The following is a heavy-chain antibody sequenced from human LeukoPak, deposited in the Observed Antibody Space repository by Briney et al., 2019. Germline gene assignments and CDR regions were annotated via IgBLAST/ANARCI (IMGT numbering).Heavy chain of an antibody. J-gene: IGHJ4*02. Sequence: SETLSLTCTVSGGSINIYYWSWIRQPAGKGLEWMGRFYPSGSTNYNPSLKSRVTMSVDTSKSQLSLRLSSLTAADTAVYYCARDGADTVRGVAPTYYFDYWGQGILVTVSS. V-gene: IGHV4-4*07. CDR3: ARDGADTVRGVAPTYYFDY. CDR1: GGSINIYY. CDR2: FYPSGST. D-gene: IGHD3-10*01.